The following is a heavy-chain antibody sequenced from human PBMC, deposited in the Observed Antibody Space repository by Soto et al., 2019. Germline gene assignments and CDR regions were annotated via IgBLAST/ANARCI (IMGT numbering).Heavy chain of an antibody. CDR3: AHTPPDGSRLGLYYFDY. J-gene: IGHJ4*02. CDR2: IIPILGIA. CDR1: GGTFSSYT. D-gene: IGHD5-12*01. Sequence: ASVKVSCKASGGTFSSYTISWVRQAPGQGLEWMGRIIPILGIANYAQKFQGRVTITADKSTSTAYMELSSLRSEDTAVYYCAHTPPDGSRLGLYYFDYWGQGTLVTVSS. V-gene: IGHV1-69*02.